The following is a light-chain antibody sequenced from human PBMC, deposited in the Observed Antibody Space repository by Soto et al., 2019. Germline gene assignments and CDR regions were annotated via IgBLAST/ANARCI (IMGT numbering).Light chain of an antibody. CDR3: QQYNSYSSYT. CDR2: KAS. V-gene: IGKV1-5*03. Sequence: DIQMTQSPSTLSASVGDRVTITCRASQSVTNWLAWYQQKPGKAPKLLIYKASTLESAVPSRFSGSGSGTEFTLTISCVQPDDFATYYCQQYNSYSSYTFGQGTKLENK. J-gene: IGKJ2*01. CDR1: QSVTNW.